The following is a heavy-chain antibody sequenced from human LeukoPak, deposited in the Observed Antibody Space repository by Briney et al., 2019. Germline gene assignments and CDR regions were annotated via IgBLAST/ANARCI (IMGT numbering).Heavy chain of an antibody. J-gene: IGHJ5*02. V-gene: IGHV4-34*01. D-gene: IGHD3-22*01. CDR1: GGSFSGYY. Sequence: SETLSLTCAVYGGSFSGYYWSWIRQPPGKGLEWIGEINHSGSTNYNPSLKSRVTISVDTSKNQFSLKLSSVTAADTAVYYCARTSIYYDSSGYRSWGQGTLVIVSS. CDR3: ARTSIYYDSSGYRS. CDR2: INHSGST.